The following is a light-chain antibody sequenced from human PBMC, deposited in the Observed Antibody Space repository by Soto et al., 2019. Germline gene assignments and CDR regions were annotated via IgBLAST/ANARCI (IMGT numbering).Light chain of an antibody. V-gene: IGKV1-27*01. CDR3: QKYNSAPLT. J-gene: IGKJ4*01. Sequence: DIQMTQSPSSLSASVGDRVTITCRASQGIGVCLAWFQQKPGKVPKLLIYAASTLQSGVPSRFSGSGSGTDFTLTISSLQPEDFATYYCQKYNSAPLTFGGGTKVEIK. CDR2: AAS. CDR1: QGIGVC.